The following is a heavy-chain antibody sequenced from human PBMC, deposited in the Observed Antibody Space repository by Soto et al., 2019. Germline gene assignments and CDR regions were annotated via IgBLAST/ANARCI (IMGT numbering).Heavy chain of an antibody. CDR1: GAGDTFSNYG. CDR2: TIPAFGTA. Sequence: QVHLVQSGAEVKSPGSAVKVSCKVSGAGDTFSNYGLNWMRQAPGQGLEWMGGTIPAFGTANYAQKFQGRVTITADTSTTPAYMELSSLSSDDTAVYYCWRHDKTALPPLDSWGQGTLVSVSS. J-gene: IGHJ4*02. CDR3: WRHDKTALPPLDS. V-gene: IGHV1-69*06. D-gene: IGHD1-1*01.